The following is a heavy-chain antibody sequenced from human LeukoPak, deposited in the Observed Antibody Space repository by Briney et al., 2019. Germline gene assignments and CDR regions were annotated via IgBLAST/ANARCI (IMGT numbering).Heavy chain of an antibody. CDR3: AKDSYYDTGLFDY. CDR1: GFTFSSYA. Sequence: GGSLRLSCAASGFTFSSYAMSWVRQAPGKGLEWVSAISGSGGSTYYADSVKGRFTISRDNSKNTLYLQMNSLRAEDTAVYYCAKDSYYDTGLFDYWGQRTLVTVSS. D-gene: IGHD3-22*01. V-gene: IGHV3-23*01. J-gene: IGHJ4*02. CDR2: ISGSGGST.